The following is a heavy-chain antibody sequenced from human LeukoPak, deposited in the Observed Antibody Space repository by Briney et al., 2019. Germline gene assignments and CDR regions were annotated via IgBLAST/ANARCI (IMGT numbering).Heavy chain of an antibody. CDR3: ARAPRRANWNWGPFDY. D-gene: IGHD1-7*01. V-gene: IGHV3-11*04. CDR1: GFTFSDYY. CDR2: ISSSGSTI. J-gene: IGHJ4*02. Sequence: GGSLRLSCAASGFTFSDYYMSWIRQAPGKGLEWVSYISSSGSTIYYADSVKGRFTISRDNAKNSLYLQMNSLRAEDTAVYYCARAPRRANWNWGPFDYWDQGTLVTVSS.